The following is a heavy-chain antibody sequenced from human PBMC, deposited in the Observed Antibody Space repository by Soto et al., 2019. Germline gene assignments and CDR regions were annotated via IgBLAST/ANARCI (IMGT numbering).Heavy chain of an antibody. CDR3: ARVSGIYYYGMDV. J-gene: IGHJ6*02. CDR2: INHSGST. V-gene: IGHV4-34*01. D-gene: IGHD3-10*01. CDR1: GGSISSGYY. Sequence: SETLSLTCAVSGGSISSGYYWSWIRQPPGKGLEWIGEINHSGSTNYSPSLKSRVTISVDTSKNQFSLKLSSVTAADTVVYYCARVSGIYYYGMDVWGQGTTVTVSS.